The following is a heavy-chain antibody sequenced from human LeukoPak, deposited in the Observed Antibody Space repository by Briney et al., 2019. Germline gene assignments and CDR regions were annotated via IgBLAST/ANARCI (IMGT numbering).Heavy chain of an antibody. Sequence: PSETLSLTCSVSGGSISSDYWSWVRQPPGKGLEWIGEIYHSGSTNYNPSLKSRVTISVDKSKNQFSLKLSSVTAADTAVYYCARGFVDTAMVSGWFDPWGQGTLVTVSS. CDR1: GGSISSDY. CDR2: IYHSGST. V-gene: IGHV4/OR15-8*01. CDR3: ARGFVDTAMVSGWFDP. J-gene: IGHJ5*02. D-gene: IGHD5-18*01.